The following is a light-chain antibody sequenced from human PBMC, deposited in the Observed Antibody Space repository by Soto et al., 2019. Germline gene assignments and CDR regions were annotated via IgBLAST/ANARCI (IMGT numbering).Light chain of an antibody. CDR2: EVT. Sequence: QSALTQPASVSGSPGQSITISCTGTSSDVGGFDFVSWFQRRPGKAPRLIIYEVTNRPSGISDRFSGSKSGNTASLTISGLQAEDEADYFCSSYTSSSLGFGGGTQLTVL. CDR1: SSDVGGFDF. V-gene: IGLV2-14*01. CDR3: SSYTSSSLG. J-gene: IGLJ3*02.